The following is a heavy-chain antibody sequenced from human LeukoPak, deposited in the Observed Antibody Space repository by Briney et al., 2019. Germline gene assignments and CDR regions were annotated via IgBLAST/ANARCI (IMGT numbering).Heavy chain of an antibody. CDR3: ARGDPHADL. D-gene: IGHD5-24*01. Sequence: GALRLSCAASGFDLSTYEMNWVRQAPGKGLEWIADITISGHTKNYADSVKGRFSISRDSARTSLYLQMHSLRVEDTGVYYCARGDPHADLWGQGTLVTVSS. V-gene: IGHV3-48*03. J-gene: IGHJ5*02. CDR1: GFDLSTYE. CDR2: ITISGHTK.